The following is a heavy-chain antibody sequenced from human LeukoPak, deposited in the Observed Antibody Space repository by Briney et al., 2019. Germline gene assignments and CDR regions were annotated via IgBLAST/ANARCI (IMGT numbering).Heavy chain of an antibody. CDR1: GFTFSSYG. D-gene: IGHD3-10*01. CDR2: ISSSGSTI. V-gene: IGHV3-48*03. CDR3: ARDTLGPYYYGSGSYP. J-gene: IGHJ4*02. Sequence: GGSLRLSCAASGFTFSSYGMNWVRQAPGKGLEWVSYISSSGSTIYYADSVKGRFTISRDNAKNSLYLQMNSLRAEDTAVYYCARDTLGPYYYGSGSYPWGQGTLVTVSS.